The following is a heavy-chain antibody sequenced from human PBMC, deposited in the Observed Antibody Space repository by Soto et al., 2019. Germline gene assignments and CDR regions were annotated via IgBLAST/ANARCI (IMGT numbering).Heavy chain of an antibody. V-gene: IGHV3-23*01. J-gene: IGHJ4*01. CDR1: GFTFGRYA. Sequence: GGSLRLSCAASGFTFGRYAMSWVRQAPGKGLEWVSGISGSGDSTYYADSVKGRFTISRDNSKDTLYLQMNSLRAEDTALYYCAKDLAGTVADFYDYWGHGTLVTVSS. D-gene: IGHD6-19*01. CDR3: AKDLAGTVADFYDY. CDR2: ISGSGDST.